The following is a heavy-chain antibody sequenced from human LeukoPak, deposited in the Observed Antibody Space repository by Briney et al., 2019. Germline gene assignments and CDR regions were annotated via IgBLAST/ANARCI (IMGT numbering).Heavy chain of an antibody. V-gene: IGHV4-61*10. CDR3: ARDLKGLDAFDI. CDR1: GGSISSGSYY. CDR2: ISYSGST. J-gene: IGHJ3*02. Sequence: SETLSLTCTVSGGSISSGSYYWSWIRQPAGKGLEWIGYISYSGSTNHNPSLKSRVTTSVDTSKNQFSLRLSSATAADTAMYYCARDLKGLDAFDIWGQGTMVTVSS.